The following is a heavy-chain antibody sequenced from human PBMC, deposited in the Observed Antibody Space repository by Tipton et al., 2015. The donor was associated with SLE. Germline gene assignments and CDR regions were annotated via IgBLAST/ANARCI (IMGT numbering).Heavy chain of an antibody. V-gene: IGHV4-59*08. CDR3: ARRGTLVPGVIIKQDWYVDL. CDR1: GGSVSSNY. J-gene: IGHJ2*01. Sequence: TLSLTCTVSGGSVSSNYWTWIRQPPGKGLEWIAYIHNSGNTNYNPSLKSRVTISLDTSKNQFSLKLSSVTAADTAVYYCARRGTLVPGVIIKQDWYVDLWGRGTLVTVSS. CDR2: IHNSGNT. D-gene: IGHD3-10*01.